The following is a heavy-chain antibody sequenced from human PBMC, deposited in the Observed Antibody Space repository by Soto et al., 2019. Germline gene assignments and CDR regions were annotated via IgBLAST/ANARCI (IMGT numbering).Heavy chain of an antibody. CDR1: GYTFTTYW. V-gene: IGHV5-51*01. J-gene: IGHJ4*02. CDR2: IYPGDSDT. Sequence: PGESLKISCTGSGYTFTTYWIGWVRQMPGKGLEWMGIIYPGDSDTRYIPSFQGQVTVSADKSISTAYLQWSSLKASDTAMYYCARHREASDGRGVFDSWGQGTLVTVSS. CDR3: ARHREASDGRGVFDS. D-gene: IGHD2-15*01.